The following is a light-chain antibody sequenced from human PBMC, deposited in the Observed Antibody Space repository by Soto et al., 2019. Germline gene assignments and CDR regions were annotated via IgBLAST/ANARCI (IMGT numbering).Light chain of an antibody. V-gene: IGKV1-33*01. CDR3: QQLFDSPIT. CDR1: QDIINY. CDR2: DAS. Sequence: DIQMTQSPSSLSASVGDRVTITGQASQDIINYLNWYQQKPGKAPKLLIYDASNLETGVPSRFSGSGSGTDFTFTITSLQPEDFATYYCQQLFDSPITFGQGTRLEIK. J-gene: IGKJ5*01.